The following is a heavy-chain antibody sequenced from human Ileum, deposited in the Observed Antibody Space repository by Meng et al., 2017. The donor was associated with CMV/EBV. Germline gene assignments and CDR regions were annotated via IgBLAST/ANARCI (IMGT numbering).Heavy chain of an antibody. Sequence: VSGFIFRGYYISWLRQAPGKGLEWLSYISPTGDTIFYTDSVKGRFTISRDNARNSLYLHMNSLTPEDTAVYYCARDLSKIRSNWFDPWGQGTLVTVSS. CDR1: GFIFRGYY. CDR3: ARDLSKIRSNWFDP. CDR2: ISPTGDTI. V-gene: IGHV3-11*01. J-gene: IGHJ5*02.